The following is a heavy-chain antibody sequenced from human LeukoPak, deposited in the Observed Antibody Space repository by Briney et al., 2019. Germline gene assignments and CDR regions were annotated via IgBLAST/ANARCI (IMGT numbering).Heavy chain of an antibody. CDR2: IYSGGST. CDR1: GFTFSSSA. D-gene: IGHD3-3*01. Sequence: GALRLSCAASGFTFSSSAMSWVRQAPGKGLEWVSVIYSGGSTYYADSVKGRFTISRDNSKNTLYLQMNSLRAEDTAVYYCARDWSIRAGDVWGQGITVTVS. J-gene: IGHJ6*02. V-gene: IGHV3-53*01. CDR3: ARDWSIRAGDV.